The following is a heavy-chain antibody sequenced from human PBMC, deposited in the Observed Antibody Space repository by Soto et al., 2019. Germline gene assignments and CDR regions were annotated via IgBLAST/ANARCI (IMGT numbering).Heavy chain of an antibody. CDR2: IYYTGST. Sequence: QVQLQESGPGLVKPSETLSLTCTVSGGSINNYYWSWIRQPPGKGLEWIGYIYYTGSTNYNPSLKIRVTISLDTSKNQFSLKRSSVTAADTAVYYCARHSWELRKAFDYWGQGTLVTVSS. CDR1: GGSINNYY. V-gene: IGHV4-59*08. D-gene: IGHD1-7*01. J-gene: IGHJ4*01. CDR3: ARHSWELRKAFDY.